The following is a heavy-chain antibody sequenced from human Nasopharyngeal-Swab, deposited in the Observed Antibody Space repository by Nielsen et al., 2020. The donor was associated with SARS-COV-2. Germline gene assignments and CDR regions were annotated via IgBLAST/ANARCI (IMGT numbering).Heavy chain of an antibody. V-gene: IGHV1-8*01. J-gene: IGHJ6*02. Sequence: WVRQAPGQGLEWMGWMNPNSGNTGYAQKFQGRVTMTRNTSISTAYMELSSLRAEDTAVYYCAKDLGPYCSRTSCYGHSPYYGMDVWGQGTTVTVSS. CDR3: AKDLGPYCSRTSCYGHSPYYGMDV. D-gene: IGHD2-2*01. CDR2: MNPNSGNT.